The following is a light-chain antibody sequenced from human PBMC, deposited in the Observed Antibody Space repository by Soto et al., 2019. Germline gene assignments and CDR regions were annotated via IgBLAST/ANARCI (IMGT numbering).Light chain of an antibody. V-gene: IGKV3-15*01. CDR3: QQYHNWPPQYT. J-gene: IGKJ2*01. Sequence: EIVMTQSPASLSVSPGDGATLSCRASQSVASNVAWYQQKPGQGPRLLIHGATTRAVGVPARFSGSGSGTGFTLTINGLQSEDFAVYNCQQYHNWPPQYTFGQGTKLQI. CDR1: QSVASN. CDR2: GAT.